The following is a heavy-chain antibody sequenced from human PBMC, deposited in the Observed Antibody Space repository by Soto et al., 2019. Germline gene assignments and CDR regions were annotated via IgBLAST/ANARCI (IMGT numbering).Heavy chain of an antibody. D-gene: IGHD3-22*01. Sequence: QVQLVESGGGVVQPGRSLRLSCAASGFTFSTYGMHWVRQAPGKGLEWVSVIWSDGSNKDYADSVKGPFTISRDNSKNTLYLQMNSLRAEDTAVYYCGRGAGNYYVPKVYYYGMDVWGRGTTVTVSS. J-gene: IGHJ6*02. CDR1: GFTFSTYG. CDR2: IWSDGSNK. CDR3: GRGAGNYYVPKVYYYGMDV. V-gene: IGHV3-33*01.